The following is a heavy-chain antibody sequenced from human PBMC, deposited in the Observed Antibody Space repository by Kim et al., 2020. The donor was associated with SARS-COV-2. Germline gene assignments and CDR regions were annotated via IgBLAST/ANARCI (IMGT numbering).Heavy chain of an antibody. V-gene: IGHV3-11*03. Sequence: DSGKERFTISRDNARNALFLQMNSMRDEDTAVYYCARYYCSSTSCYMFDYWGQGPLVTVSS. J-gene: IGHJ4*02. CDR3: ARYYCSSTSCYMFDY. D-gene: IGHD2-2*02.